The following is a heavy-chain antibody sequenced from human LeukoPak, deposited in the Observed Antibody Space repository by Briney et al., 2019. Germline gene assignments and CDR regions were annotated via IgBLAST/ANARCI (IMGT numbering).Heavy chain of an antibody. V-gene: IGHV3-7*01. Sequence: GGSLRLSCAASGFTFNNYAMHWVRQAPGKGLEWVANIDNAGSDKYYVDSVEGRFTISRDNAKNSLYLQMNSLRAEDTAVYYCARDWGAYDAFDIWGQGTMVTVSS. CDR1: GFTFNNYA. D-gene: IGHD1-26*01. CDR2: IDNAGSDK. J-gene: IGHJ3*02. CDR3: ARDWGAYDAFDI.